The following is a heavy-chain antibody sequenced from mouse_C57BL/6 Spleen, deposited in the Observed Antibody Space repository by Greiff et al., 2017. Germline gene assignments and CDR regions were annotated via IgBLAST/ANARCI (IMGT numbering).Heavy chain of an antibody. CDR2: IDPSDSYP. Sequence: QVQLQQPGAELVKPGASVKLSCKASGYPFTSYWMQWVKPRPGQGLEWIGEIDPSDSYPNYNQKFKGKATLTVDTSSSTAYMQLSSLTSEDSAVYYCARRLPGDYWGQGTTLTVSS. J-gene: IGHJ2*01. CDR3: ARRLPGDY. D-gene: IGHD3-2*02. V-gene: IGHV1-50*01. CDR1: GYPFTSYW.